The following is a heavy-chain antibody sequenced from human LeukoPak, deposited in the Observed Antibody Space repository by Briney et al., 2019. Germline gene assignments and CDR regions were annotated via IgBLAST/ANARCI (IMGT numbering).Heavy chain of an antibody. CDR3: AREGSGWYSADWFDP. CDR1: GGTFSSYA. CDR2: ISAYNGNT. Sequence: GSSVKVSCKASGGTFSSYAISWVRQAPGQGLEWMGWISAYNGNTNYAQKLQGRVTMTTDTSTSTAYMELRSLKSDDTAVYYCAREGSGWYSADWFDPWGQGTLVTVSS. D-gene: IGHD6-19*01. V-gene: IGHV1-18*01. J-gene: IGHJ5*02.